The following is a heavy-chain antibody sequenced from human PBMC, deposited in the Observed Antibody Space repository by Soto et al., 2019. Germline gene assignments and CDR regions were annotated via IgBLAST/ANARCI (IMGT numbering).Heavy chain of an antibody. CDR3: AKRPLKFEGSYFDY. Sequence: EVQVLDSGGGLLQPGGSLRLSCAASGFTFTNYPMAWVRQAPAKGLEWVSTISGSGGSTFYADSVKGRFTISRDNSKNTVYLQMNSLRVEDTAVYYCAKRPLKFEGSYFDYWGQGTLVTVSS. CDR2: ISGSGGST. V-gene: IGHV3-23*01. D-gene: IGHD3-10*01. J-gene: IGHJ4*02. CDR1: GFTFTNYP.